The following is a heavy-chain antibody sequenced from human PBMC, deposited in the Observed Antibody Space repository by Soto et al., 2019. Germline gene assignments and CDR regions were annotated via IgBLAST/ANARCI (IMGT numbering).Heavy chain of an antibody. D-gene: IGHD3-10*01. V-gene: IGHV1-69*02. CDR1: GGTFSSYT. J-gene: IGHJ5*02. CDR3: GGDTMVRGGVSCFDP. CDR2: IIPILGIA. Sequence: QVQLVQSGAEVKKPGSSVKVSCKASGGTFSSYTISWVRQAPGQGLEWMGRIIPILGIANYAQKFQGRVTIAADQSPRRAYMELSRLRSEDTALYYGGGDTMVRGGVSCFDPWCQGTLVTDSS.